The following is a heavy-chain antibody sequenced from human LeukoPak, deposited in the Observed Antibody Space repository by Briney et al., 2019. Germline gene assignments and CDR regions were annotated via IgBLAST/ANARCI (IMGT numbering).Heavy chain of an antibody. V-gene: IGHV3-7*03. CDR2: IKQDGSEK. CDR1: GFTFSSYW. J-gene: IGHJ6*02. D-gene: IGHD3-10*01. CDR3: AHAAIVYGSEGVDV. Sequence: GGSLRLSCAASGFTFSSYWMNWARQAPGKGLEWVANIKQDGSEKYYVDSVKGRFTISRDNAKNSLYLQMNSLRAEDTAVYYCAHAAIVYGSEGVDVWGQGTTVIVSS.